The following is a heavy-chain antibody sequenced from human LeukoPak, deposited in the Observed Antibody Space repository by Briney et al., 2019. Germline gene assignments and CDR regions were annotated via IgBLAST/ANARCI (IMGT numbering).Heavy chain of an antibody. CDR3: AKDLIGFYSSSWYFDY. CDR1: GFTFDDYA. Sequence: GGSLRLSCAASGFTFDDYAMHWVRQAPGKGLEWVSGISWNSGSIGYADSVKGRLTISRDNAKNSLYLQMNSLRAEDTALYYCAKDLIGFYSSSWYFDYWGQGTLVTVSS. V-gene: IGHV3-9*01. D-gene: IGHD6-13*01. J-gene: IGHJ4*02. CDR2: ISWNSGSI.